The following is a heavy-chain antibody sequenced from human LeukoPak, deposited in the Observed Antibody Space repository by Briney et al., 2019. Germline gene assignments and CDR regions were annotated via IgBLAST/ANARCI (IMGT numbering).Heavy chain of an antibody. CDR2: ISGTGANT. J-gene: IGHJ1*01. CDR1: GFTFSNVC. Sequence: SGGSLSLSCAASGFTFSNVCMNWVRQAPRKGLEWVSFISGTGANTLHADSVLDRFSITRGNDTSVLYLQMNSLRAEATTVDYLGGGFKCWGQGTLVTVSS. V-gene: IGHV3/OR16-9*01. CDR3: GGGFKC.